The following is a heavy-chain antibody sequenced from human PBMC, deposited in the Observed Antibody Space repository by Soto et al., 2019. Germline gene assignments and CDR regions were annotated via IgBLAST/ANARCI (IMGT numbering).Heavy chain of an antibody. CDR2: IYKSATT. D-gene: IGHD7-27*01. CDR1: GDSISNLDYF. Sequence: PSETLSLTCSVSGDSISNLDYFWAWIRQPPGKALEYIGYIYKSATTYYNPSFESRVAISVYTSKSQFSLNATSVTAADTAVYFCARGRYCLTGRCFPNWFDSWGQGALVTVSS. CDR3: ARGRYCLTGRCFPNWFDS. V-gene: IGHV4-30-4*01. J-gene: IGHJ5*01.